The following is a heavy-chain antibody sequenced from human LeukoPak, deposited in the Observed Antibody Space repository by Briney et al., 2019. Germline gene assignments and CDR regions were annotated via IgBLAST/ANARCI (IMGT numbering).Heavy chain of an antibody. CDR1: GYTFTSYD. D-gene: IGHD1-1*01. Sequence: GASVKVSCKASGYTFTSYDINWVRQATGQGLEWMGWMNPNSGNTGYAQKFQGRLTMTTDTSTTTAYLELRSLRSDDTAVYFCAKNWNDVENYNHWGQGTLVTVSS. V-gene: IGHV1-8*01. CDR3: AKNWNDVENYNH. CDR2: MNPNSGNT. J-gene: IGHJ5*02.